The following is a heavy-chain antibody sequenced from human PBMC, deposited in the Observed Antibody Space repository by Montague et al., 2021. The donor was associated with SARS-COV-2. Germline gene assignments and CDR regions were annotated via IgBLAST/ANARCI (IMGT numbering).Heavy chain of an antibody. CDR1: GGSISSYY. V-gene: IGHV4-59*01. CDR3: ARGSGWMGNAFDI. CDR2: IYYSGST. D-gene: IGHD6-19*01. Sequence: SETLSLTRTLSGGSISSYYCGWIRQPPGKGLEWIGYIYYSGSTNXNPSLKSRVTISVDTSKNQFSLKLSSVTAADTAVYYCARGSGWMGNAFDIWGQGTMVTVSS. J-gene: IGHJ3*02.